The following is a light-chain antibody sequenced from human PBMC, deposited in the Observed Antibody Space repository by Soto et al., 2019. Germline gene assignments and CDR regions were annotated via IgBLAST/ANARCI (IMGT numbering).Light chain of an antibody. J-gene: IGKJ2*01. CDR2: GAS. CDR1: QSVSSSY. V-gene: IGKV3-20*01. Sequence: IVLTQSPGTLSLSPGERATLSCRASQSVSSSYLAWYQQKPVQAPRHLIYGASSRATGIPDRFSGSGSGTDFTLTISRLEPEDFAVYYCQQYGSSPHTFGQGTKLEIK. CDR3: QQYGSSPHT.